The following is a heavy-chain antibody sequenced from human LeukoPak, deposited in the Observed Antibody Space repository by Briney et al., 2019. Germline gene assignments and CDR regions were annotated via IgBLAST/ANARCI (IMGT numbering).Heavy chain of an antibody. Sequence: PGGSLTLSCAPSGHTFSSYDMNWVRHAPGRGLEWVSYISSSGSTIYYADSVKGRFTLSRDNAKHSLYLQMNSLRAEDTAVYYCAELGITMIWGVWGKGTTVTISS. CDR3: AELGITMIWGV. CDR1: GHTFSSYD. J-gene: IGHJ6*04. V-gene: IGHV3-48*03. D-gene: IGHD3-22*01. CDR2: ISSSGSTI.